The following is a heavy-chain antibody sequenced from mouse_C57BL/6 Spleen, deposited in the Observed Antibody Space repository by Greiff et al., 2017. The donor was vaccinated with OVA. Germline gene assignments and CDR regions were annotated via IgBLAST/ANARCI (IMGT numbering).Heavy chain of an antibody. J-gene: IGHJ3*01. V-gene: IGHV1-53*01. CDR1: GYTFTSYW. Sequence: VKLQQPGTELVKPGASVKLSCKASGYTFTSYWMHWVKQRPGQGLEWIGNINPSNGGTNYNEKFKSKATLPVDKASSTAYMQLSSLTSEDSAVYNGARVLDYYGSSPFAYWGQGTLVTVSA. D-gene: IGHD1-1*01. CDR2: INPSNGGT. CDR3: ARVLDYYGSSPFAY.